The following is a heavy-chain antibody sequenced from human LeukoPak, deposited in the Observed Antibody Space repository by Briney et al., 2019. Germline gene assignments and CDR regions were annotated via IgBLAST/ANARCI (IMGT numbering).Heavy chain of an antibody. Sequence: GGSLRLACAASGFTFSSYGMHWVRQAPGKGLEWVTFIRYDGSNKYYADSVKGRFTISRDNSKNTLYLQMNSLRAEDTAVYYCVKDSGRMVRGPFDYWGQGTLVTVSS. D-gene: IGHD3-10*01. CDR3: VKDSGRMVRGPFDY. CDR2: IRYDGSNK. CDR1: GFTFSSYG. J-gene: IGHJ4*02. V-gene: IGHV3-30*02.